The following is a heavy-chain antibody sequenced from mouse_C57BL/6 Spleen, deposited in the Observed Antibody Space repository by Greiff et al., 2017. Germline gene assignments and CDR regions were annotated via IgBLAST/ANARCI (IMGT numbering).Heavy chain of an antibody. CDR3: ARGRNDYGIDY. CDR2: INPYNGGT. Sequence: VQLQQSGPVLVKPGASVKMSCKASGYTFTDYYMNWVKQSHGKSLEWIGVINPYNGGTSYNQKFKGKATLTVDKSSSTAYVELNSLTYEASAVYYCARGRNDYGIDYWGQGTTLTVSS. CDR1: GYTFTDYY. D-gene: IGHD1-1*01. V-gene: IGHV1-19*01. J-gene: IGHJ2*01.